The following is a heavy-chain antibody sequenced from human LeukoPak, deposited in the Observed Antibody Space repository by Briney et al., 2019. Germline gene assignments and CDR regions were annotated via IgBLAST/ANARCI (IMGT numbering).Heavy chain of an antibody. J-gene: IGHJ3*02. Sequence: GGSLRLSCAASGFTVSHYYMTWVRQAPGKGLECVSVIYSGGSTYSADSVKGRFTISRDNSRNMVYLQMSSLRAEDTAVYYCGRDLNWGAFDIRGLGTLVTVSS. CDR2: IYSGGST. D-gene: IGHD7-27*01. CDR1: GFTVSHYY. CDR3: GRDLNWGAFDI. V-gene: IGHV3-53*01.